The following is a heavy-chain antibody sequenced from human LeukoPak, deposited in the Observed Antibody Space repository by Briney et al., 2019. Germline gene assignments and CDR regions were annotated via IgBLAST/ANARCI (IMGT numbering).Heavy chain of an antibody. CDR3: ARVGSSVFWYFDY. J-gene: IGHJ4*02. CDR2: IYYSGST. Sequence: SETLSLTCTVSGGSISSGGYYCRWIRRHPGKGLEWIEYIYYSGSTYYTPSLKSRVTISVDTSKNQFSLKLSSVTAADTAVYYCARVGSSVFWYFDYWGQGTLVTVSS. D-gene: IGHD3-3*01. V-gene: IGHV4-31*03. CDR1: GGSISSGGYY.